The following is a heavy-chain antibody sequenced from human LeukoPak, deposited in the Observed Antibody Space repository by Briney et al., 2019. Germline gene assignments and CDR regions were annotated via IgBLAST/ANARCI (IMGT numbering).Heavy chain of an antibody. CDR1: GFTFSDYY. Sequence: GGSLRLSCAASGFTFSDYYMSWIRQAPGKGLEWVSYISSSSSYTNYADSVKGRFTISRDNAKNSLYLQMNSLRAEDTAVYYCARTIHDYGDYTSHWFDPWGQGTLVTVSS. CDR2: ISSSSSYT. CDR3: ARTIHDYGDYTSHWFDP. J-gene: IGHJ5*02. V-gene: IGHV3-11*06. D-gene: IGHD4-17*01.